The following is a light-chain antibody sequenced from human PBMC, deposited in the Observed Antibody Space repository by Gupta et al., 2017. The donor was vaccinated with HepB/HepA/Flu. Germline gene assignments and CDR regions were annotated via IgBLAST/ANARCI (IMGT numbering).Light chain of an antibody. Sequence: QSVLTQPASVSGSLGQSINISCTGTSSDFGGYNYVSWYQHHPGKAPKLMSFDVSNRPSGVANRFSGSKSGYTASLTISGLQPEDEADYYCISYAASTPLGGVFGGGTKLTVL. CDR1: SSDFGGYNY. CDR3: ISYAASTPLGGV. CDR2: DVS. V-gene: IGLV2-14*03. J-gene: IGLJ2*01.